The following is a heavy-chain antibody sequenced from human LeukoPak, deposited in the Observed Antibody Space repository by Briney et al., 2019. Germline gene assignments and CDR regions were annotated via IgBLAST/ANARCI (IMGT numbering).Heavy chain of an antibody. Sequence: AASVKVSCKASGGTFSSYAISWVRQAPGQGLEWMGGIIPIFGTANYAQKFQGRVTITADESTSTAYMELSSLRSEDTAVYYCARRKAAAGSPFDYWGQGTLVTVSS. J-gene: IGHJ4*02. CDR1: GGTFSSYA. D-gene: IGHD6-13*01. CDR3: ARRKAAAGSPFDY. CDR2: IIPIFGTA. V-gene: IGHV1-69*13.